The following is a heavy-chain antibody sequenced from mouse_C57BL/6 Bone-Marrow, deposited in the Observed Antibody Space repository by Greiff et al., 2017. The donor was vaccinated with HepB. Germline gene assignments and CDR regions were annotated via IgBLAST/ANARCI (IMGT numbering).Heavy chain of an antibody. CDR2: IHPNSGST. CDR3: ARWFYYYGSSTGYFDV. V-gene: IGHV1-64*01. Sequence: QVQLKQPGAELVKPGASVKLSCKASGYTFTSYWMHWVKQRPGQGLEWIGMIHPNSGSTNYNEKFKSKATLTVDKSSSTAYMQLSSLTSEDSAVYYCARWFYYYGSSTGYFDVWGTGTTVTVSS. D-gene: IGHD1-1*01. CDR1: GYTFTSYW. J-gene: IGHJ1*03.